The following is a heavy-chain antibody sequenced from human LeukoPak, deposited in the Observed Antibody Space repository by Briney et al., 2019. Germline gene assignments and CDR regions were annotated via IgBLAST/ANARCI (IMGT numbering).Heavy chain of an antibody. CDR3: AEMGGYYYNSAYYS. CDR1: GFTFSTYP. J-gene: IGHJ4*02. D-gene: IGHD3-22*01. V-gene: IGHV3-30*04. Sequence: GGSLRLSCDASGFTFSTYPMHWVRQAPGKGLEWLTLISPDGNNEDYADSVRGRFTISRDNSKNTLYLQMNSLRVDDTAVYYCAEMGGYYYNSAYYSWGQGTLVTVSS. CDR2: ISPDGNNE.